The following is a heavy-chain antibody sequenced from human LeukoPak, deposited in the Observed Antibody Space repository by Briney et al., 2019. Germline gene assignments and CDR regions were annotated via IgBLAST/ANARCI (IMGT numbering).Heavy chain of an antibody. J-gene: IGHJ4*02. Sequence: GGSLRLSCAASGFTVSSNYMSRVRQAPGKGLEWVSVIYSGGSTYYADSVKGRFTISRDNSKNTLYLQMNSLRAEDTAVYYCAREPRRDYFDYWGQGTLVTVSS. CDR2: IYSGGST. V-gene: IGHV3-53*01. CDR1: GFTVSSNY. D-gene: IGHD1-14*01. CDR3: AREPRRDYFDY.